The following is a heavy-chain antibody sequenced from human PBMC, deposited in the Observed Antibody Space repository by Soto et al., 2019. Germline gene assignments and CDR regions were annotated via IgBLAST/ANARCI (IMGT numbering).Heavy chain of an antibody. Sequence: SETLSLTCAVYGGSFSGYYWSWIRQPPGKGLEWIGEINHSGSTNYNPSLKSRVTISVDTSKNQFSLKLSSVTAADTAIYYCARMATFGSLNWFDPWGQGTLVTVSS. D-gene: IGHD3-16*01. V-gene: IGHV4-34*01. J-gene: IGHJ5*02. CDR1: GGSFSGYY. CDR2: INHSGST. CDR3: ARMATFGSLNWFDP.